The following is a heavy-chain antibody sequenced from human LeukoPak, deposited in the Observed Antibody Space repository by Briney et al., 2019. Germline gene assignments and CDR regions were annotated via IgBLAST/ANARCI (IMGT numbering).Heavy chain of an antibody. CDR2: ISPNSGGT. V-gene: IGHV1-2*02. CDR1: GYTFTGYY. CDR3: ASCRDLDGDYEKVIYSYYYGMDV. Sequence: ASVKVSCKTSGYTFTGYYMHWVRQAPGQGLEWMGWISPNSGGTNYAQKFQGRVTMTRDTSISTAYMELSRLRSDDTAVYYCASCRDLDGDYEKVIYSYYYGMDVWGQGTTVTVSS. D-gene: IGHD4-17*01. J-gene: IGHJ6*02.